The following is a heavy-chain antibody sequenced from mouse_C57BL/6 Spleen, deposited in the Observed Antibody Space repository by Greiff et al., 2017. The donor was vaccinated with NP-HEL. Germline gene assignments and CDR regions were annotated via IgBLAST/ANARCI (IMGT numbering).Heavy chain of an antibody. CDR3: TRLWVGRGNYFDY. CDR2: IDPETGGT. V-gene: IGHV1-15*01. J-gene: IGHJ2*01. CDR1: GYTFTDYE. Sequence: QVQLQQSGAELVRPGASVTLSCKASGYTFTDYEMHWVKQTPVHGLEWIGAIDPETGGTAYTQKFKGKAILTADKSSSTAYMELRILTSEDSAVYDCTRLWVGRGNYFDYWGQGTTLTVSS. D-gene: IGHD4-1*01.